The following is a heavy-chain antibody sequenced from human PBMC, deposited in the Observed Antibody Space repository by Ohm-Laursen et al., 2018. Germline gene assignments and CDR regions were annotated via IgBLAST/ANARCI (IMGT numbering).Heavy chain of an antibody. Sequence: RSLRLSCTASGFTFNDYAMHWVRQAPGKGLEWVSGISWTSGSIGDADSVKGRFIISRDNAKNSLYLQMNSLRAEDTAMYYCAKDHAPNSSSLRSAFDIWGQGTMVTVSS. D-gene: IGHD6-13*01. CDR3: AKDHAPNSSSLRSAFDI. CDR1: GFTFNDYA. J-gene: IGHJ3*02. CDR2: ISWTSGSI. V-gene: IGHV3-9*01.